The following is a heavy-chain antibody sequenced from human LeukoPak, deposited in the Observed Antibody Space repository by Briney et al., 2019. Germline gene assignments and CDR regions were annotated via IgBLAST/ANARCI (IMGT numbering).Heavy chain of an antibody. Sequence: GGSLRLSCAASGFTFSSYGMHCVRQAPGKGLEWVAFIRYDGSNKYYADSVKGRFTISRDNSKNTLYLQMNSLRAEDTAVYYCAKESWGYCSGGSCYFYWGQGTLVSVSS. D-gene: IGHD2-15*01. V-gene: IGHV3-30*02. CDR1: GFTFSSYG. J-gene: IGHJ4*02. CDR2: IRYDGSNK. CDR3: AKESWGYCSGGSCYFY.